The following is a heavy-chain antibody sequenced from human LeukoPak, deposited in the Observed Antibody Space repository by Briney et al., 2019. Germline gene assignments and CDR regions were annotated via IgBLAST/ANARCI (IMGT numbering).Heavy chain of an antibody. Sequence: PSDTLSLTCTVSGASISSWYWSWIRQPPGKGLEWIGNIHGSGNTNYNPSLKSRVTISVDTSKNQFSLKLSSVTAADTAAYYCARDPYGDYGEGDAFDIWGQGTMVTVSS. CDR3: ARDPYGDYGEGDAFDI. CDR1: GASISSWY. V-gene: IGHV4-59*01. D-gene: IGHD4-17*01. CDR2: IHGSGNT. J-gene: IGHJ3*02.